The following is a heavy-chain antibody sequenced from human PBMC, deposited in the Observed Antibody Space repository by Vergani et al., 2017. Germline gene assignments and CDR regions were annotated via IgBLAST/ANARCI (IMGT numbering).Heavy chain of an antibody. D-gene: IGHD2-2*02. J-gene: IGHJ3*02. V-gene: IGHV3-30*02. CDR3: AKIYPAQQLYDDDAMDI. CDR1: GFTFSSYG. CDR2: IRYDGSNK. Sequence: QVQLVESGGGVVQPGGSLRLSCAASGFTFSSYGMHWVRQAPGKGLEWVAFIRYDGSNKYYADSVKGRFTISRDNSKNTLYLQMNSLRAEDTAVYYCAKIYPAQQLYDDDAMDIWGQGTMVTVSS.